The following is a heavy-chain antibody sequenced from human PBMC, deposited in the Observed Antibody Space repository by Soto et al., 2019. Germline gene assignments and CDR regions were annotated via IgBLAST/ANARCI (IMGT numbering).Heavy chain of an antibody. D-gene: IGHD3-10*01. Sequence: EVQLRESGGGLVRPRGSLRLSCAASGFTFSNYVMSWVRQAPGKGLEWVAAISGSGDGTYYADSMKGRFTISRDNSKNSLCLQLNSLRADDTAVYYCAKDRGQYYYGSGDFDYWGQGALVTVSS. J-gene: IGHJ4*02. V-gene: IGHV3-23*01. CDR2: ISGSGDGT. CDR3: AKDRGQYYYGSGDFDY. CDR1: GFTFSNYV.